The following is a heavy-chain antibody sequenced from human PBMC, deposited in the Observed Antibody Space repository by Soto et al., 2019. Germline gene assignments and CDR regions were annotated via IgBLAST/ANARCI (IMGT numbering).Heavy chain of an antibody. CDR2: IIPIFGTA. Sequence: QVQLVQSGAEVKKPGSSVKVSCKASGGTFSSYAISWVRQAPGQGLEWMGGIIPIFGTANYAQKFQGRVTITADECTSTDYMELSSLRSEDTTVYYCERDGSNRTRYCDWLPYYGMDVWGQGTTVTVSS. CDR3: ERDGSNRTRYCDWLPYYGMDV. CDR1: GGTFSSYA. V-gene: IGHV1-69*01. J-gene: IGHJ6*02. D-gene: IGHD3-9*01.